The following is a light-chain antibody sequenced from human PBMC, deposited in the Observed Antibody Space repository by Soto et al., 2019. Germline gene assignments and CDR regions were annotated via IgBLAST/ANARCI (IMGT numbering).Light chain of an antibody. V-gene: IGLV2-14*01. CDR3: SSYTSSRAYV. J-gene: IGLJ1*01. Sequence: QSALTQPASVSGSPXQSXXXXXXXTSXXVGXXXXVSXXQXQSGKXPXXMIHEVSNRPSGVXNXFSGSKSGNTASLTXXGLXAEDEADYYCSSYTSSRAYVFGIGTKVTVL. CDR1: SXXVGXXXX. CDR2: EVS.